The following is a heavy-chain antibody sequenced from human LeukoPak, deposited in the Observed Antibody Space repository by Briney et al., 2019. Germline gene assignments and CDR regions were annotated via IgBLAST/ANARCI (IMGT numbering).Heavy chain of an antibody. Sequence: SETLSLTCAVYGGSFSGYYWSWIRQPPGKGLEWIGEINHSGSTNYNPSLKSRVTISVDTTKNQFSLKLSSVTAADTAVYYCARDRAYGSGKYGFDPWGQGTLVTVSS. CDR1: GGSFSGYY. D-gene: IGHD3-10*01. CDR3: ARDRAYGSGKYGFDP. CDR2: INHSGST. J-gene: IGHJ5*02. V-gene: IGHV4-34*01.